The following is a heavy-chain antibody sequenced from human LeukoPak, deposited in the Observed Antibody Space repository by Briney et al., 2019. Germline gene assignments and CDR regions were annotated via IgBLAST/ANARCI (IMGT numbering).Heavy chain of an antibody. CDR1: EFTFSGYG. V-gene: IGHV3-30*04. D-gene: IGHD2-15*01. Sequence: GGSLRLSCAASEFTFSGYGLDWVRQAPGKGLEWVTVISYDGSNEYYADSVKGRFTISRDNSKNTLYLQMNSLRGEDTAVYYCARRMDYFDYWGQGTLVTVSS. J-gene: IGHJ4*02. CDR3: ARRMDYFDY. CDR2: ISYDGSNE.